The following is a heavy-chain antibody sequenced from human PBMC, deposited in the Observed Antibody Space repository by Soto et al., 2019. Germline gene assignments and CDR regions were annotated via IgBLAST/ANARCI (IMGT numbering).Heavy chain of an antibody. V-gene: IGHV4-34*01. D-gene: IGHD3-3*01. CDR1: GGSFSGYY. J-gene: IGHJ4*02. CDR3: ARGRLDDFWSGYLYYLDS. Sequence: SETLSLTCAVYGGSFSGYYWSWIRQPPGKGLEWIGEINHSGSTNYNPSLKSRVTISVDTSKNQFSLKLSSVTAADTAVYYCARGRLDDFWSGYLYYLDSWGLGTLVT. CDR2: INHSGST.